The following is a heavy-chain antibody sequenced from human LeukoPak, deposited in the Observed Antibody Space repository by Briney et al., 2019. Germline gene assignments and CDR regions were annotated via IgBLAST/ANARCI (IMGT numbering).Heavy chain of an antibody. CDR1: GGSFSGYY. V-gene: IGHV4-34*01. CDR2: INHSGST. D-gene: IGHD3-10*01. J-gene: IGHJ6*04. Sequence: SETLSLTCAVYGGSFSGYYWSWIRQPPGKGLEWIGEINHSGSTNYNPSLKSRVTISVDTSKNQFSLKLSSVTAADAAVYYCARGRTMVRGVSKRNWMDVWGKGTTVTVSS. CDR3: ARGRTMVRGVSKRNWMDV.